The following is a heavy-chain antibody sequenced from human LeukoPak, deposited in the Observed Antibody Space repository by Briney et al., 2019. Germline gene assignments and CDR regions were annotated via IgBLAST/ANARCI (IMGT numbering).Heavy chain of an antibody. J-gene: IGHJ6*02. CDR3: AREKGDYVNYYYYGMDV. D-gene: IGHD4-17*01. CDR2: SNAGNGNT. CDR1: GYTFTSYA. Sequence: ASVKVSCKASGYTFTSYAMHWVRQAPGQRLEWMGWSNAGNGNTKYSQEFQGRVTMTTDTSTSTAYMELRSLRSDDTVVYYCAREKGDYVNYYYYGMDVWGQGTTVTVSS. V-gene: IGHV1-3*02.